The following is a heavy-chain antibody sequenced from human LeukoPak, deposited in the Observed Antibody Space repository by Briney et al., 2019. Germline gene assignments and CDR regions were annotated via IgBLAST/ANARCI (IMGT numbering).Heavy chain of an antibody. V-gene: IGHV3-30*02. J-gene: IGHJ3*02. D-gene: IGHD6-13*01. CDR1: GFAFSNYG. CDR2: IRYDETTK. Sequence: GGSVRLSCSTSGFAFSNYGMHWVRQAPGEGLEWVAFIRYDETTKYYADSVKGRFTISRENSKNTLYLQMNSLRAEDTAVYYCAREPRIAAAGVVAFDIWGQGTMVTVSS. CDR3: AREPRIAAAGVVAFDI.